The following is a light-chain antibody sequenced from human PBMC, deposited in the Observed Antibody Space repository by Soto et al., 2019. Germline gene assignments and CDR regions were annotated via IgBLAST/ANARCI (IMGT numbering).Light chain of an antibody. V-gene: IGKV2-28*01. Sequence: DIVMTQSPLSLPVTPGEPASISCRSSQSLLHSNGYNYLDWYLQKPGQSPQLLIYWGSNRASGVXXXXXXXXXXXXXXLKINRVEAEDVGVYFCMQGLQSPPTFGQGTKVEIK. J-gene: IGKJ1*01. CDR2: WGS. CDR3: MQGLQSPPT. CDR1: QSLLHSNGYNY.